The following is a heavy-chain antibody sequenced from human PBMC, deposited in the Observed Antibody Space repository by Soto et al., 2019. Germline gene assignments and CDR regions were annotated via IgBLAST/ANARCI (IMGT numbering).Heavy chain of an antibody. CDR2: ISGSGGST. Sequence: EVQLLESGGGLVQPGGSLRLSCAASGFTFSSYAMSWVRQAPGKGLEWVSAISGSGGSTYYADSVKGRFTISRDNSKNTLYLQMKSLRAEDTAVYYCAKFPYCSGGSCYAEAFDIWGQVTMVIVSA. V-gene: IGHV3-23*01. J-gene: IGHJ3*02. CDR1: GFTFSSYA. D-gene: IGHD2-15*01. CDR3: AKFPYCSGGSCYAEAFDI.